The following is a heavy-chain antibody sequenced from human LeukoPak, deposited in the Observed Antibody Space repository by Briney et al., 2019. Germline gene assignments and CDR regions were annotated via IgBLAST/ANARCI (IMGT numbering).Heavy chain of an antibody. CDR3: ARGLAAAGTWY. J-gene: IGHJ4*02. V-gene: IGHV1-2*02. CDR2: INPNSGGT. CDR1: GYTFTGYY. Sequence: ASVKVSCKASGYTFTGYYMHWVRQAPGQGLEWMGWINPNSGGTNYARKFQGRVTMTRDTSISTAYMELSRLRSDDTAVYYCARGLAAAGTWYWGQGTLVTVSS. D-gene: IGHD6-13*01.